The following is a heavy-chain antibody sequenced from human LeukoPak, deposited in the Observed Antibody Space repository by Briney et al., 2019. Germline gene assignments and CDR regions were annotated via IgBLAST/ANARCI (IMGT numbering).Heavy chain of an antibody. D-gene: IGHD5-24*01. CDR2: ISYDGSNK. CDR3: AKGARWLQRIDY. J-gene: IGHJ4*02. CDR1: GLTFSSYG. V-gene: IGHV3-30*18. Sequence: PGGSLRLSCAASGLTFSSYGMHWVRQAPGKGLEWVAVISYDGSNKYYADSVKGRFTISRDNSKNTLYLQMNSLRAEDTAVYYCAKGARWLQRIDYWGQGTLVTVSS.